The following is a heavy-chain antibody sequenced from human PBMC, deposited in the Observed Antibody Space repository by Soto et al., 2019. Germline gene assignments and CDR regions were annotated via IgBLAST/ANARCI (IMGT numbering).Heavy chain of an antibody. CDR3: ARIHTQQDLVGLGFDS. CDR1: GFSFSSYA. CDR2: ISYDGSNK. D-gene: IGHD2-2*01. Sequence: QVQLVESGGGVVQPGRSLRLSCAASGFSFSSYAMHWVRQAPGKGPEWVAVISYDGSNKYYADSVKGRFSISRDNSKNTLYVQMNSLRAEDTAVYYCARIHTQQDLVGLGFDSWGQGTLVSVSS. V-gene: IGHV3-30-3*01. J-gene: IGHJ4*02.